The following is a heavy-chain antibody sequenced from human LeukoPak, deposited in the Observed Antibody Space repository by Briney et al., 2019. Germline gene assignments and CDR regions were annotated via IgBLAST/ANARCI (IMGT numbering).Heavy chain of an antibody. D-gene: IGHD6-19*01. CDR2: IYHSGST. CDR3: ARVQWLVRYNWFDP. J-gene: IGHJ5*02. Sequence: SETPSLTCAVSGGSISSGGYSWSWIRQPPGKGLEWIGYIYHSGSTYYNPSLKSRVTISVDRSKNQFSLKLSSVTAADTAVYYCARVQWLVRYNWFDPWGQGTLVTVSS. CDR1: GGSISSGGYS. V-gene: IGHV4-30-2*01.